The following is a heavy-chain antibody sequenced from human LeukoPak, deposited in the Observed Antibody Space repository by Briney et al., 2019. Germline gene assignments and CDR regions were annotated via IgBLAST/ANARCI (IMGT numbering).Heavy chain of an antibody. V-gene: IGHV5-51*01. CDR1: GCSFTSYW. D-gene: IGHD5-18*01. CDR2: IYPGDSDT. J-gene: IGHJ4*02. CDR3: ARHSWRGYSYAGIDY. Sequence: GESLKISCKGSGCSFTSYWIGWVRQMPGKGLEWMGIIYPGDSDTRYSPSFQGQVTISADKSISTAYLQWSSLKASDTAMYYCARHSWRGYSYAGIDYWGQGTLVTVSS.